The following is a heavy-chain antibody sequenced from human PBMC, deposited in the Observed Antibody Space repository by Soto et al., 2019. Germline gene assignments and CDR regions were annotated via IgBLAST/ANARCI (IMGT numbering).Heavy chain of an antibody. Sequence: EVQLVESGGGLIQPGGSLRLSCAASGYTVSSNYMSWVRQAPGKGLEWVSVIYSGGSTYYADSVKGRFTISRDNSKNTLYLQMNSLRAEDPAVYYCARDLRDYGDQNSWGQGTLVTVSS. CDR1: GYTVSSNY. CDR2: IYSGGST. D-gene: IGHD4-17*01. V-gene: IGHV3-53*01. CDR3: ARDLRDYGDQNS. J-gene: IGHJ4*02.